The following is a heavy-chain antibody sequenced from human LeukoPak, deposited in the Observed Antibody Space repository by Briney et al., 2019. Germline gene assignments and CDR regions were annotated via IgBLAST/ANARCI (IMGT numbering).Heavy chain of an antibody. CDR1: GGSISSGGYY. CDR2: IYHSGST. Sequence: SETLSLTCTVSGGSISSGGYYWSWIRQPPGKGLEWIGYIYHSGSTYYNPSLKSRVTISVDRSKNQFSLKLSSVTAADTAVYYCASLSPYSNYGDYWGQGTLVTVSS. V-gene: IGHV4-30-2*01. CDR3: ASLSPYSNYGDY. D-gene: IGHD4-11*01. J-gene: IGHJ4*02.